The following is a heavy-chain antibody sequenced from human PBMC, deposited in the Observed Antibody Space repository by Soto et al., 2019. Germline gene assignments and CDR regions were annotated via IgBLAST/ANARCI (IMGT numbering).Heavy chain of an antibody. D-gene: IGHD4-17*01. V-gene: IGHV3-23*01. CDR2: ISGSGSTI. CDR1: GFTFSSYA. CDR3: AKAATLTSVYYMDV. J-gene: IGHJ6*03. Sequence: GGSLRLSCAASGFTFSSYAMRWVRQAPGRGLEWVSAISGSGSTIYYADSVKGRFTISRDNSKNTLYLQMNGLTDADTAVYYWAKAATLTSVYYMDVWGKGTTVTVSS.